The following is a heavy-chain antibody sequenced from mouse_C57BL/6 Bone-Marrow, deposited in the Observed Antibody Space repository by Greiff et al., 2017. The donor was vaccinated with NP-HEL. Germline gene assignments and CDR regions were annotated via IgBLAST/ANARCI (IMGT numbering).Heavy chain of an antibody. J-gene: IGHJ1*03. V-gene: IGHV14-3*01. CDR2: IDPANGTT. CDR1: GFNIKNTY. CDR3: ARGPYTVDWYCEV. Sequence: VQLQQSVAELVRPGASVKLSCTASGFNIKNTYMHWVKQRPEQGLEWIGRIDPANGTTKYVPKFQGKATITADTSSNTAYLQLSSLTSEDTAIYYCARGPYTVDWYCEVWGTGTTVTVSS. D-gene: IGHD1-1*01.